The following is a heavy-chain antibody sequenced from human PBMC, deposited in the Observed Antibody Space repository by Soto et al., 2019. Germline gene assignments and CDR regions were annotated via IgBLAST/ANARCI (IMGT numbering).Heavy chain of an antibody. CDR1: GFTFSSYS. J-gene: IGHJ6*03. D-gene: IGHD2-15*01. Sequence: GGSLRLSCAASGFTFSSYSMNWVRQAPGKGLEWVSSISSSSSYIYYADSVKGRFTISRDNAKNSLYLQMNSLRAEDTAVYYCARVYCSGGSCYSGDYYYYMDVWGKGTTVTVSS. CDR2: ISSSSSYI. V-gene: IGHV3-21*01. CDR3: ARVYCSGGSCYSGDYYYYMDV.